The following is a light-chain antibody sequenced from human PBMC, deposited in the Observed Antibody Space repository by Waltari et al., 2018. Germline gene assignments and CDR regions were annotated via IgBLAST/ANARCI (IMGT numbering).Light chain of an antibody. V-gene: IGKV3-20*01. CDR2: DAS. Sequence: EIVLTQSPGTLSLSPGERASLSCRASQIISTSYLAWYQQKPGQAPRLLIYDASRRATGIPDRFSGSGSGTDFTLTISRLETEDFAVYYCQKYGSTPRPFGGGTKVEIK. CDR1: QIISTSY. CDR3: QKYGSTPRP. J-gene: IGKJ4*01.